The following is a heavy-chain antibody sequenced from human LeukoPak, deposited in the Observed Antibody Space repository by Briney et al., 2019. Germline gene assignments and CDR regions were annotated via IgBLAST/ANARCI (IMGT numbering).Heavy chain of an antibody. D-gene: IGHD2-2*01. CDR2: MNPNSGNT. Sequence: ASVKVSCKASGYTFTSYDINWVRQATGQGLEWMGWMNPNSGNTGYAQKFQGRVTMTRNTSISTAYMELSSLRAEDTAVYYCARPRSTRASGLDASGHGNPVSASS. CDR1: GYTFTSYD. J-gene: IGHJ6*02. V-gene: IGHV1-8*01. CDR3: ARPRSTRASGLDA.